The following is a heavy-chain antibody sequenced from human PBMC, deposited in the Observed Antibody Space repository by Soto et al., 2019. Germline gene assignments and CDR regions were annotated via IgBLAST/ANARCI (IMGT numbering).Heavy chain of an antibody. V-gene: IGHV1-69*13. Sequence: SVKVSCKASGGTFSSYAISWVRHAPGQGLEWMGGIIPIFCTANYAQKFQGRVTITADESTSTAYMELSSLRSEDTAVYYCATLGYCSSTSCLINFDYWGQGTLVTVSS. CDR2: IIPIFCTA. CDR3: ATLGYCSSTSCLINFDY. CDR1: GGTFSSYA. D-gene: IGHD2-2*01. J-gene: IGHJ4*02.